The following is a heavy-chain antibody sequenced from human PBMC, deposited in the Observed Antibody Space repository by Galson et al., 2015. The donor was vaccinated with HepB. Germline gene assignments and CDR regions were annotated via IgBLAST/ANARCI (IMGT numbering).Heavy chain of an antibody. V-gene: IGHV3-23*01. D-gene: IGHD5-24*01. CDR1: GFTFSSFD. CDR3: ARDYNRAFDS. J-gene: IGHJ4*02. Sequence: SLRLSCAASGFTFSSFDMSWVRQAPGKGLEWVSYISTWSSITVYTDSVKGRFTISRDNAKNTLYLQMNGLRAEDTAVYYCARDYNRAFDSCGQGTLVTVSS. CDR2: ISTWSSIT.